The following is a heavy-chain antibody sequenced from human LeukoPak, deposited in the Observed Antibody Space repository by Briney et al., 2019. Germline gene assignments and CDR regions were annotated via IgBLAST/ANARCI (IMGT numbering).Heavy chain of an antibody. Sequence: GGSQRLSCAASGFTFSSYGMHWVRQAPGKGLEWVAVISYDGSNKYYADSVKGRFTISRDNSKNTLYLQMNSLRAEDTAVYYCAKDMGVDDYAYYFDYWGQGTLVTVSS. J-gene: IGHJ4*02. CDR2: ISYDGSNK. V-gene: IGHV3-30*18. D-gene: IGHD4-17*01. CDR3: AKDMGVDDYAYYFDY. CDR1: GFTFSSYG.